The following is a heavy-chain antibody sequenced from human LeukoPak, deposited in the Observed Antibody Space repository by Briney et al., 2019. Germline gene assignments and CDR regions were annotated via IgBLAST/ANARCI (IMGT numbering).Heavy chain of an antibody. V-gene: IGHV3-21*01. D-gene: IGHD3-3*01. J-gene: IGHJ4*02. CDR1: GFTFSSYS. CDR3: ARDFTIFGVVTPKSFDY. CDR2: ISSSSSYI. Sequence: NPGGSLRLSCAASGFTFSSYSMNWVRQAPGKGLEWVSSISSSSSYIYYADSVKGRFTISRDNAKNSLYLQMNSLRAEDTAVYYCARDFTIFGVVTPKSFDYWGQGTLVTVSS.